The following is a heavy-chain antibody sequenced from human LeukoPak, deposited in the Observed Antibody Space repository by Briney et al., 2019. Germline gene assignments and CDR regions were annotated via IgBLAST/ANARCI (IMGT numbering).Heavy chain of an antibody. CDR2: FYYSGVT. D-gene: IGHD2-2*01. CDR1: GDSINSYH. V-gene: IGHV4-59*08. CDR3: ARLVVVNGNDAFDI. Sequence: PSETLSLTCTISGDSINSYHWSWLRQPPGSKLEWIGYFYYSGVTNYNPSLKSRVTISVDTSKNQFSLKLSSVTAADTAVYYCARLVVVNGNDAFDIWGQGTMVTVSS. J-gene: IGHJ3*02.